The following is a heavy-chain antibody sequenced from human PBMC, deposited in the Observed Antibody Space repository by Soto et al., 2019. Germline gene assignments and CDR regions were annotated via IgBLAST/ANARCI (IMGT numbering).Heavy chain of an antibody. J-gene: IGHJ6*02. Sequence: VGSLRLSCAASGFSVSGNYMSWVRQAPGKGLEWVSVIYSDGSTYYADSVKGRFTISRDNSKNTLYLQMNSLRAEDTAVYYCARDCSSTSCYTPHYGMDVWGQGTTVTVSS. CDR2: IYSDGST. CDR3: ARDCSSTSCYTPHYGMDV. V-gene: IGHV3-53*01. D-gene: IGHD2-2*02. CDR1: GFSVSGNY.